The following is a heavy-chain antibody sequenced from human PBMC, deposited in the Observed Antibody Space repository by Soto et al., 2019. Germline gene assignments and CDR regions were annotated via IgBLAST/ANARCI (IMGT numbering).Heavy chain of an antibody. CDR1: GCSISIFC. J-gene: IGHJ4*01. CDR2: ICHRGST. V-gene: IGHV4-59*01. Sequence: SETPSLTCTVSGCSISIFCWSWVRQPPGQGLGWIGYICHRGSTIYNPSLKSRVSISVDTSNNQFSLRLTSVTPADTAVYYCARADGVGWLQLDYWGQGTLVTVSS. D-gene: IGHD5-12*01. CDR3: ARADGVGWLQLDY.